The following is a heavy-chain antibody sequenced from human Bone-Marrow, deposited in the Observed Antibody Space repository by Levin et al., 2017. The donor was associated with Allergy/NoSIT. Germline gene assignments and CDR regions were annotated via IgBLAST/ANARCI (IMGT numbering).Heavy chain of an antibody. V-gene: IGHV4-34*01. J-gene: IGHJ4*02. CDR3: ARGLLAAGLENYFEY. Sequence: SETLSLTCTVHGGPFSGYYWTWIRQPPGKGLEWIGEINDKGSTNYNPSLRRRVVISVDTPKNQFFLNLTSVTAADTAVYYCARGLLAAGLENYFEYWGQGALVTVSS. CDR2: INDKGST. CDR1: GGPFSGYY. D-gene: IGHD6-13*01.